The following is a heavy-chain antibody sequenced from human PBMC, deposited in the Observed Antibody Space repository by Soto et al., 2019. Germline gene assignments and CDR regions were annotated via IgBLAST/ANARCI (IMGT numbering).Heavy chain of an antibody. V-gene: IGHV3-48*02. J-gene: IGHJ6*02. CDR2: ISSSSSTI. CDR3: ACGSGAYYYYYGMDV. CDR1: GFTFSSYS. Sequence: GGSLRLSCAASGFTFSSYSMNWVRQAPGKGLEWVSYISSSSSTIYYADSVKGRFTISRDNAKNSLYLQMNSLRDEDTAVYYCACGSGAYYYYYGMDVWGQGTTVTVSS. D-gene: IGHD3-10*01.